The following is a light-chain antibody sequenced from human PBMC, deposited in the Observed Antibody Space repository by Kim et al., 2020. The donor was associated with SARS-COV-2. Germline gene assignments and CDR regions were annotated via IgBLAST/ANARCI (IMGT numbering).Light chain of an antibody. V-gene: IGLV7-46*01. CDR3: LLLFPGAWV. CDR1: TGVVTSAHY. Sequence: PGGTGTLTCGSTTGVVTSAHYPQWIQQQPAQAPRTLISDTSTKHAWTPGRFSGSLLGGKAALTLSGVQPEDEAEYYCLLLFPGAWVFGGGTKVTVL. J-gene: IGLJ3*02. CDR2: DTS.